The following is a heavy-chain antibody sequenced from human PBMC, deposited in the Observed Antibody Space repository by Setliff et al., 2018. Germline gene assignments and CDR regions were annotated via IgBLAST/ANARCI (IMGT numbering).Heavy chain of an antibody. D-gene: IGHD4-17*01. Sequence: ETLSLSCAASGFTFSGYWMSWVRQAPGKGLEWVANIREDGSEKHYVDSVKGRFSISRDNAVNSLYLQVNSLRAEDTAVYHCARARGAYGYYFDYWGQGALVTVAS. CDR1: GFTFSGYW. J-gene: IGHJ4*02. CDR2: IREDGSEK. V-gene: IGHV3-7*03. CDR3: ARARGAYGYYFDY.